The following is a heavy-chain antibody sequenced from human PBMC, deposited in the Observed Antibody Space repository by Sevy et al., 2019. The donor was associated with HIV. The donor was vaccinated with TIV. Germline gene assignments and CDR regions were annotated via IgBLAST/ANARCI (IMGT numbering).Heavy chain of an antibody. CDR1: GFTFSDHY. V-gene: IGHV3-11*03. J-gene: IGHJ4*02. CDR3: XXXXXSGCPDY. D-gene: IGHD5-12*01. Sequence: GGSLRLSCAASGFTFSDHYMSWIRQAPGKGLEWVSYISSSGSFTNNADSVKGRFTISRDNAKNSLSLQMNSLRAEDXXXXXXXXXXXSGCPDYWGQGTLVTVSS. CDR2: ISSSGSFT.